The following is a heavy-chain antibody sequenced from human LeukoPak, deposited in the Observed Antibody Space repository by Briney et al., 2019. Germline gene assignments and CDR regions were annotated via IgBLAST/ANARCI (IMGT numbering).Heavy chain of an antibody. Sequence: ASVKVSCKASGYTFTGYYMHWVRQAPGQGLEWMGWINPNSGGTNYAQKFQGRFTMTRDTSISTAYMELSRLRSEDTAVYYCAASGLVPAALYYYYMDVWGKGTTVTVSS. J-gene: IGHJ6*03. D-gene: IGHD2-2*01. CDR3: AASGLVPAALYYYYMDV. CDR2: INPNSGGT. V-gene: IGHV1-2*02. CDR1: GYTFTGYY.